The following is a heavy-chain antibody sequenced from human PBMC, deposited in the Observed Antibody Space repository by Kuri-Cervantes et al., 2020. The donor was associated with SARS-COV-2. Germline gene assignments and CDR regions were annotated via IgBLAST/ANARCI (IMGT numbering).Heavy chain of an antibody. D-gene: IGHD2-15*01. CDR1: GYTFTNYG. CDR2: INGYNDNT. Sequence: ASVKVSCKASGYTFTNYGISWVRQAPGQGLEWMGWINGYNDNTKYAQKLQARVTMTTDTSTSTAYMELRSLRSDDTAVYYCARGIVVVVAAMGYFDYWGQGTLVTVSS. CDR3: ARGIVVVVAAMGYFDY. J-gene: IGHJ4*02. V-gene: IGHV1-18*04.